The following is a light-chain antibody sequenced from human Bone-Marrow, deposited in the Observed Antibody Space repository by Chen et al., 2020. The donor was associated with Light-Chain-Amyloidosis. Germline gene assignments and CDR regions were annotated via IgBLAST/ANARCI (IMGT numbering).Light chain of an antibody. CDR3: QSADSSGTYEVI. J-gene: IGLJ2*01. V-gene: IGLV3-25*03. Sequence: SYELTQPPSVSVSPGQTARITCSGDDLPTKYAYWYQQKPGPAPVLVIHRDTERPSGISERFSGSCSGTTATLPISGVQAEDDADYHCQSADSSGTYEVIFGGGTKLTVL. CDR2: RDT. CDR1: DLPTKY.